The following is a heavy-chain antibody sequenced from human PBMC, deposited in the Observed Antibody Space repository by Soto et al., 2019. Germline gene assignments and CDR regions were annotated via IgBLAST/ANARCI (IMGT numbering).Heavy chain of an antibody. D-gene: IGHD4-17*01. V-gene: IGHV3-7*01. CDR1: GFTFSGYW. J-gene: IGHJ4*02. CDR3: ARDKGPGPTTAVAS. Sequence: EVQLVESGGDLVQPGGSLRLSCAASGFTFSGYWMSWVRQAPGKGLEWVANINKDGSEKYYVDSVRGRFTISRDNAKNSLYLQINSLRAEDAAVYYCARDKGPGPTTAVASWGLGTLVTVSA. CDR2: INKDGSEK.